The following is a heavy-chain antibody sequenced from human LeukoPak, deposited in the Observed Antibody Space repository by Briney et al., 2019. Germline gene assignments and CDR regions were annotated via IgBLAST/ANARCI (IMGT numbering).Heavy chain of an antibody. CDR2: ISSSSSYI. Sequence: GGSLRLSCAASGFTFSSYSMNWVRQAPGKGLEWVSSISSSSSYIYYADSVKGRFTISRDNAKNSLYLQMNSLRAEDTAVYYCARMRVELGYMVRGVFDYWGQGTLVTVSS. D-gene: IGHD3-10*01. V-gene: IGHV3-21*01. CDR3: ARMRVELGYMVRGVFDY. J-gene: IGHJ4*02. CDR1: GFTFSSYS.